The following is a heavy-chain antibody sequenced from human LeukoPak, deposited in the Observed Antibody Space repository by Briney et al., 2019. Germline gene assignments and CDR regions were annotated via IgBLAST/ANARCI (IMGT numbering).Heavy chain of an antibody. J-gene: IGHJ6*03. CDR2: IYYSGTT. CDR3: ARQISDYYYYYIDV. D-gene: IGHD3-10*01. V-gene: IGHV4-39*01. Sequence: SETLSLTCTVSGGSISSSHYYWGWIRQSPGKGLEWIGTIYYSGTTYYNPSLENRATISEDTSKNQFSLTLRSVTAADTAVYYCARQISDYYYYYIDVWGKGTTVTVSS. CDR1: GGSISSSHYY.